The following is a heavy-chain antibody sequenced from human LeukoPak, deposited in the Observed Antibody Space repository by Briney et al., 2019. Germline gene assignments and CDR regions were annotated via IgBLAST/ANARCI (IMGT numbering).Heavy chain of an antibody. CDR2: IYHSGST. CDR3: ARATYYYDSSGYYYTGLANTFDY. V-gene: IGHV4-30-2*01. J-gene: IGHJ4*02. Sequence: PSQTLSLTCTVSGGSISSGGYYWSWIRQHPGKGLEWIGYIYHSGSTYYNPSLKSRVTISVDRSKNQFSLKLSSVTAADTAVYYCARATYYYDSSGYYYTGLANTFDYWGQGTLVTVSS. D-gene: IGHD3-22*01. CDR1: GGSISSGGYY.